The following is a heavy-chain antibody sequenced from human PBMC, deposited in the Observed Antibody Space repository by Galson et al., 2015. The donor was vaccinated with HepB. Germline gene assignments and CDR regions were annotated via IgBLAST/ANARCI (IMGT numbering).Heavy chain of an antibody. CDR3: ARDPSTYYDILTGYYRDY. CDR1: GGTFSSYA. CDR2: IIPILGIA. D-gene: IGHD3-9*01. Sequence: SVKVSCKASGGTFSSYAISWVRQASGQGLEWMGRIIPILGIANYAQKFQGRVTITADKSTSTAYMELSSLRSEDTAVYYCARDPSTYYDILTGYYRDYWGQGTLVTVSS. J-gene: IGHJ4*02. V-gene: IGHV1-69*04.